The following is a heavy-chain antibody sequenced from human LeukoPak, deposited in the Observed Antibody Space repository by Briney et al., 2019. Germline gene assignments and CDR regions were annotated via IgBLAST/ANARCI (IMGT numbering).Heavy chain of an antibody. CDR3: AREEYYYDGSGYSHCYFDC. J-gene: IGHJ4*02. CDR2: ISSSGSII. CDR1: GFTFSSYE. Sequence: PGGSLRLSCAASGFTFSSYEMNWVRQAPGKGLEWISYISSSGSIIKYADSVKGRITISRDNAKNSLYLQMNSLRAEDTAVYYCAREEYYYDGSGYSHCYFDCWGQGTLVTVSS. V-gene: IGHV3-48*03. D-gene: IGHD3-22*01.